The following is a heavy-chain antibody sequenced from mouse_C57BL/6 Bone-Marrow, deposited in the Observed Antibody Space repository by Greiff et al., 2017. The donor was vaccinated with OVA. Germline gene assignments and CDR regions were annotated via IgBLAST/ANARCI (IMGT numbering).Heavy chain of an antibody. V-gene: IGHV1-54*01. J-gene: IGHJ1*03. CDR3: ARGANWDEGYFDV. Sequence: VQLQQSGAELVRPGTSVKVSCKASGYAFTNYLIEWVKQRPGQGVEWIGVINPGSGGTNYNEKFKGKATLTADKSSSTAYMQLSSLTSEDSAVYFCARGANWDEGYFDVWGTGTTVTVSS. D-gene: IGHD4-1*01. CDR2: INPGSGGT. CDR1: GYAFTNYL.